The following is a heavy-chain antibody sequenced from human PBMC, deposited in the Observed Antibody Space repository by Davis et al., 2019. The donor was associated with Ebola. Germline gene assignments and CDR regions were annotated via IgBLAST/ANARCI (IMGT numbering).Heavy chain of an antibody. Sequence: MPSETLSLTCTVSGVSISSYYWSWIRQPPGKGLEWIGYIYYSGSTNYNPSLKSRVTISIDTSKNQFSLKLSSVTAADTAVYYCSTGGYSYGLDYWGQGTLVTVSS. V-gene: IGHV4-59*01. CDR1: GVSISSYY. CDR3: STGGYSYGLDY. D-gene: IGHD5-18*01. J-gene: IGHJ4*02. CDR2: IYYSGST.